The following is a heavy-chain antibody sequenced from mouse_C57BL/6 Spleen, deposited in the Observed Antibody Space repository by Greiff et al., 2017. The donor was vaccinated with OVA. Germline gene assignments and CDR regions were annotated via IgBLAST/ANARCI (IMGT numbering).Heavy chain of an antibody. CDR2: ISSGGDYI. CDR3: TRDRAEFITTAGGFAY. V-gene: IGHV5-9-1*02. CDR1: GFTFSSYA. J-gene: IGHJ3*01. Sequence: EVKLVESGEGLVKPGGSLKLSCAASGFTFSSYAMSWVRQTPEQRLEWVAYISSGGDYIYYADTVKGRFTISRDNARNTLYLQMSSLKSEDTAMYYGTRDRAEFITTAGGFAYWGQGTLVTVSA. D-gene: IGHD1-1*01.